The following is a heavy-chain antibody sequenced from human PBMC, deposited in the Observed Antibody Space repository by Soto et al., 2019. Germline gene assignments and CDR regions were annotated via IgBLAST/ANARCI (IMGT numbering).Heavy chain of an antibody. CDR2: IYYSGST. CDR1: GGSISSGGYY. D-gene: IGHD2-21*02. J-gene: IGHJ5*02. V-gene: IGHV4-31*03. Sequence: SETLSLTCTVSGGSISSGGYYWSWIRKHPGKGLEWIGYIYYSGSTYYNPSLKSRVTISVDTSKNQFSLKLSSVTAADTAVYYCARDYCGGDCISGFDPWGQGTLVTVSS. CDR3: ARDYCGGDCISGFDP.